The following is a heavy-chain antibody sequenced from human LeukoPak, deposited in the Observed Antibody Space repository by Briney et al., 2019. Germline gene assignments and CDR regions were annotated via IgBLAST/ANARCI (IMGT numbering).Heavy chain of an antibody. CDR1: GDSISGSNFY. CDR3: ARHVSYCSSANCYRSYYYYMDV. V-gene: IGHV4-39*01. D-gene: IGHD2-2*01. Sequence: SETLSLTCTLSGDSISGSNFYWGWFRQSPVKGLEWIGSIDYSGTTYYSSSLKSRVTLSVDTPNNQFSLTLTYLTAADTAVYYCARHVSYCSSANCYRSYYYYMDVWDKGTTVTISS. J-gene: IGHJ6*03. CDR2: IDYSGTT.